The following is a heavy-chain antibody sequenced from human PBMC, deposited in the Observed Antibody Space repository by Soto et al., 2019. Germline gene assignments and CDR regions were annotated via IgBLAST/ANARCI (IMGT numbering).Heavy chain of an antibody. Sequence: SVKVSCKASGGAFSSYAISWVRQAPGQGLEWMGGIIPIFGTANYAQKFQGRVTITADKSTSTAYMELSSLRSEDTAVYYCARAPHLTGDDSSGYRRDNWFDPWGQGTLVTVSS. V-gene: IGHV1-69*06. J-gene: IGHJ5*02. CDR1: GGAFSSYA. CDR2: IIPIFGTA. CDR3: ARAPHLTGDDSSGYRRDNWFDP. D-gene: IGHD3-22*01.